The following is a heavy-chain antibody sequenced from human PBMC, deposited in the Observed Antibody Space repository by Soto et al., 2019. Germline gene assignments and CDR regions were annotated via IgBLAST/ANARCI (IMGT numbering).Heavy chain of an antibody. CDR3: ARGRDWLIPYYFDY. V-gene: IGHV4-59*07. D-gene: IGHD3-9*01. Sequence: PSDTLSLTCTVSGGSMSTYYWIWIRQSPGKGLEWIGYIYYNGNTNYNPSLKSRVTISVDTSKNQFSLKVTSVTAADTAVYFCARGRDWLIPYYFDYWGQGTLVTVSS. CDR2: IYYNGNT. CDR1: GGSMSTYY. J-gene: IGHJ4*02.